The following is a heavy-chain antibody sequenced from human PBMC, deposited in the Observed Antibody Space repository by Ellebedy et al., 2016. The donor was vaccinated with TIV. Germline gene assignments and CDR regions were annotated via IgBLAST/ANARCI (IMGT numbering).Heavy chain of an antibody. CDR2: IYYSGST. Sequence: MPSETLSLTCTVSGGSISSSSYYWGWIRQPPGKGLEWIGSIYYSGSTYYNPSLKSRVTISVDTSKNQFSLKLSSVTAADTAVYYCARGGCSSTSCYTMPYYFDYWGQGTLVTVSS. J-gene: IGHJ4*02. D-gene: IGHD2-2*01. V-gene: IGHV4-39*01. CDR3: ARGGCSSTSCYTMPYYFDY. CDR1: GGSISSSSYY.